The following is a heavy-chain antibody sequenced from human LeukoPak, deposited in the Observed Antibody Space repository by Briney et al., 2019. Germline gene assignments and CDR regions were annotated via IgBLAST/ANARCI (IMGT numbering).Heavy chain of an antibody. CDR3: AGGGIYYGGMDV. V-gene: IGHV4-61*02. J-gene: IGHJ6*02. Sequence: SQTLSLTCTVSGGSIRSGSYYWSWIRQPAGKGLEWIGRIYTSGCTNYDPSLKSRVTISVDTSKIQFSLKLSSVTSADTPVYYCAGGGIYYGGMDVWGQGTTVTVSS. D-gene: IGHD1-26*01. CDR2: IYTSGCT. CDR1: GGSIRSGSYY.